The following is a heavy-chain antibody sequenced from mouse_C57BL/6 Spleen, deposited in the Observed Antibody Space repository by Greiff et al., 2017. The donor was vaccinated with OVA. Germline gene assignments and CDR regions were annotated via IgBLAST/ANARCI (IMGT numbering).Heavy chain of an antibody. J-gene: IGHJ2*01. V-gene: IGHV1-63*01. D-gene: IGHD1-1*01. CDR1: GYTFTNYW. Sequence: QVHVKQSGAELVRPGTSVKMSCKASGYTFTNYWIGWAKQRPGHGLEWIGDIYPGGGYTNYNEKFKGKATLTADKSSSTAYMQFSSLTSEDSAIYYCARSNYYGSSSYYFDYWGQGTTLTVSS. CDR3: ARSNYYGSSSYYFDY. CDR2: IYPGGGYT.